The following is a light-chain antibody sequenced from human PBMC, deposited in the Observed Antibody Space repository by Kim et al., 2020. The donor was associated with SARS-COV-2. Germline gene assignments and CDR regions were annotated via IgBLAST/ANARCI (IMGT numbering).Light chain of an antibody. V-gene: IGLV3-1*01. Sequence: PGQTASITCSGDKLGDKYACWYQQKPGQSPVLVIYQDSRRPSGIPERFSGSNSGNTATLTISGTQAMDEADYYCQAWDSSTAGWVFGGGTKLTVL. CDR1: KLGDKY. J-gene: IGLJ3*02. CDR2: QDS. CDR3: QAWDSSTAGWV.